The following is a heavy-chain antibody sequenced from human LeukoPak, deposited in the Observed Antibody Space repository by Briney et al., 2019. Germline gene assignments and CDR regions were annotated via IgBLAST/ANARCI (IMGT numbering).Heavy chain of an antibody. CDR2: ISHSGNT. Sequence: SGTLSLTCAVSGASISSDKWWSWVRQPPGKGLEWIGEISHSGNTNYSPSLKSRVTMSTDKSKNEFSLRLTSVTAADTAVCYCARAGVWLPAVWGQGTLVTVSS. V-gene: IGHV4-4*02. J-gene: IGHJ4*02. CDR3: ARAGVWLPAV. D-gene: IGHD3-9*01. CDR1: GASISSDKW.